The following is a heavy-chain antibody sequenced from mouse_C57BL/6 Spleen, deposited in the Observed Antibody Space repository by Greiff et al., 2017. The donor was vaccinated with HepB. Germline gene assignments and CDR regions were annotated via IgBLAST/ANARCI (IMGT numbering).Heavy chain of an antibody. J-gene: IGHJ3*01. V-gene: IGHV1-7*01. Sequence: VQVVESGAELAKPGASVKLSCKASGYTFTSYWLHWVKQRPGQGLEWIGYINPSSGYTKYNQKFKDKATLTADKSSSTAYMQLSSLTYEDSAVYYCAIRPFAYWGQGTLVTVSA. CDR3: AIRPFAY. CDR2: INPSSGYT. CDR1: GYTFTSYW. D-gene: IGHD2-12*01.